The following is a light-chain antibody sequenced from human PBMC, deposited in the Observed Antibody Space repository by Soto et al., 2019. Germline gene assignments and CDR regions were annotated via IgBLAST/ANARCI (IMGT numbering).Light chain of an antibody. CDR3: QQFINYPIT. CDR2: DAS. V-gene: IGKV1D-13*01. Sequence: AIQLTQAPSSLSASVGDRVTITCRASQGISRALAWYQQKPGKAPKLLIYDASALEGGVPSRFSGSGSGTDFTLAISSLQPEDFATYCCQQFINYPITFGQGTRLEIK. CDR1: QGISRA. J-gene: IGKJ5*01.